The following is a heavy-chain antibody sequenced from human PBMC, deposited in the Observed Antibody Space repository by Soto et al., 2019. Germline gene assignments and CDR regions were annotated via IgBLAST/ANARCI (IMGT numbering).Heavy chain of an antibody. CDR2: IKQDGSEK. CDR3: ARDGAKRWLQFSDAFDI. Sequence: GGSLRLSCAASGFTFSSYWMSWVRQAPGKGLEWVANIKQDGSEKYYVDSVKGRFTISRDNSKNTLYLQMNSLRAEDTAVYYCARDGAKRWLQFSDAFDIWGQGTMVTVSS. V-gene: IGHV3-7*01. CDR1: GFTFSSYW. J-gene: IGHJ3*02. D-gene: IGHD5-12*01.